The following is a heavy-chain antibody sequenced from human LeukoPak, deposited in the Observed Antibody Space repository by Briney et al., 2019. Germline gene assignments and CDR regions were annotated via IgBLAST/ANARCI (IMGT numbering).Heavy chain of an antibody. Sequence: ASVKVSCKVSGYTLTELSMHWVRQAPGKGLEWMGGFDPEDGETIYAQKFQGRVTMTVDTSTDTAYMELSSLRSEDTAVYYCATSRPEYHYDILTGYHYRNWFDPWGQGTLVTVSS. V-gene: IGHV1-24*01. CDR2: FDPEDGET. CDR3: ATSRPEYHYDILTGYHYRNWFDP. J-gene: IGHJ5*02. D-gene: IGHD3-9*01. CDR1: GYTLTELS.